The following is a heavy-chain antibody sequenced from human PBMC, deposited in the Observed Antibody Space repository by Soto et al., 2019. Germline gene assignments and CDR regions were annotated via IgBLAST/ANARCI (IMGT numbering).Heavy chain of an antibody. Sequence: ASVKVSCKASGYTFTSYGISWVRQAPGQGLEWMGWISAYNGNTNYAQKLQGRVTMTTDTSTSTAYMELRSLRSDDTAVYYCARVFLSAGYSSSWYFAYWGQGTLVTVSS. D-gene: IGHD6-13*01. J-gene: IGHJ4*02. CDR1: GYTFTSYG. CDR3: ARVFLSAGYSSSWYFAY. CDR2: ISAYNGNT. V-gene: IGHV1-18*01.